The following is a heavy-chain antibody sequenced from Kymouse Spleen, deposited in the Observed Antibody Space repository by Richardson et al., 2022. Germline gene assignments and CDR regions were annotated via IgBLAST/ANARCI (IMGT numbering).Heavy chain of an antibody. V-gene: IGHV4-4*02. D-gene: IGHD1-1*01. CDR1: GGSISSSNW. Sequence: QVQLQESGPGLVKPSGTLSLTCAVSGGSISSSNWWSWVRQPPGKGLEWIGEIYHSGSTNYNPSLKSRVTISVDKSKNQFSLKLSSVTAADTAVYYCARDQLEPEDYYYYGMDVWGQGTTVTVSS. J-gene: IGHJ6*02. CDR2: IYHSGST. CDR3: ARDQLEPEDYYYYGMDV.